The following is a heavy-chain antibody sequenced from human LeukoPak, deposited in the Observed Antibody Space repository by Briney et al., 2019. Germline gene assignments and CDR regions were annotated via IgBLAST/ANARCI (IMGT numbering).Heavy chain of an antibody. D-gene: IGHD3-10*01. CDR3: AKYRGFGDSYDS. V-gene: IGHV3-23*01. CDR2: IGGSGDRT. J-gene: IGHJ4*02. CDR1: GGSFSGYY. Sequence: ETLSLTCAVYGGSFSGYYWSWIRQPPGKGLEWVSSIGGSGDRTYYADSVKGRFTISRDTSKNTLYLQMNSLRAEDAAVYYCAKYRGFGDSYDSWGQGTLVTVSS.